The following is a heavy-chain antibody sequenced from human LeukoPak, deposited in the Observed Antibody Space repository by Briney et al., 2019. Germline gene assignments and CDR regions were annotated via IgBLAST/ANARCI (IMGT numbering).Heavy chain of an antibody. V-gene: IGHV4-31*03. Sequence: SETLSLTCTVSGGSISSGDYYWSWIRQRPGKGLEWIEYIYYSGSTYYNPSLESRVSISVDMSKNYFSLKLSSVTAADTAVYYCARHHDYGDYTGVSFFDYWGQGTLVTVSS. CDR1: GGSISSGDYY. CDR2: IYYSGST. J-gene: IGHJ4*02. D-gene: IGHD4-17*01. CDR3: ARHHDYGDYTGVSFFDY.